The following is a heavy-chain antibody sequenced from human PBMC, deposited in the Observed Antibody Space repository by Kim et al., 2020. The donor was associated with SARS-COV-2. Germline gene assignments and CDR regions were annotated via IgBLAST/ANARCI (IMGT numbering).Heavy chain of an antibody. CDR2: ICSDGSST. CDR1: GFTFSSYA. Sequence: GGSLRLSCSASGFTFSSYAMHWVRQAPGKGLEYVSAICSDGSSTYSADSVKGRFTISRDNSKNTLYLQMSSLRAEATAVYYCVNGNFDWLFWCAASFQH. J-gene: IGHJ1*01. D-gene: IGHD3-9*01. V-gene: IGHV3-64D*09. CDR3: VNGNFDWLFWCAASFQH.